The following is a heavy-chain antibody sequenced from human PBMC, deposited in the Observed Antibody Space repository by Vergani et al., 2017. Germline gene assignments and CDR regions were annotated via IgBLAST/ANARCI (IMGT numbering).Heavy chain of an antibody. V-gene: IGHV4-31*03. CDR2: IFRSGTT. Sequence: QVQLQESGPGLVKPSQTLSLTCTVSGDSLSSSDHYWSWIRPRSDKGLEWVGHIFRSGTTYYNPSLKSRLIMSVDTSKNQFSLQLTSVTAADTAMYYCARENVVIARIFDFWGQGTLVTVSS. CDR3: ARENVVIARIFDF. D-gene: IGHD2-21*01. CDR1: GDSLSSSDHY. J-gene: IGHJ4*02.